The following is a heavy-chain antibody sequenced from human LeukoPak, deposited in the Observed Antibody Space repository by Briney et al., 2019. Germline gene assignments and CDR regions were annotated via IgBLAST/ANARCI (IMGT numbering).Heavy chain of an antibody. Sequence: PGGSLRLSCAAPGLTFSSYAMHWVRQAPGEGLEWVAVISYDGSNKYYADSVKGRFTISRDNSKNTLYLQMNSLRAEDTAVYYCAKGENIVVVTAILYFQHWGQGTLVTVSS. D-gene: IGHD2-21*02. V-gene: IGHV3-30*04. CDR3: AKGENIVVVTAILYFQH. J-gene: IGHJ1*01. CDR1: GLTFSSYA. CDR2: ISYDGSNK.